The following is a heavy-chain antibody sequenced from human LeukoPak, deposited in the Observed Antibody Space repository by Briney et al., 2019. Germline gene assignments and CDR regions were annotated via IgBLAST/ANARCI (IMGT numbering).Heavy chain of an antibody. CDR1: GGSISSYY. V-gene: IGHV4-59*01. Sequence: SETLSLTCTVSGGSISSYYWSWIRQPPGKGLEWIGYIYYSGSTDYNPSLKSRVTISVDTSKNQFSLKLSSVTAADTAVYYCARRRYYYDSRAFWFDPWGQGTLVTVSA. CDR2: IYYSGST. CDR3: ARRRYYYDSRAFWFDP. J-gene: IGHJ5*02. D-gene: IGHD3-22*01.